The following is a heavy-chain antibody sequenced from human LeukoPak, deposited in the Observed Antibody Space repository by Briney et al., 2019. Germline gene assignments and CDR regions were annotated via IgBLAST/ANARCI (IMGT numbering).Heavy chain of an antibody. CDR1: GDSVSSNSAA. CDR2: TYYRSKCYN. Sequence: SQTLSLTCAISGDSVSSNSAAWNWIRQSPSRGLEWLGSTYYRSKCYNDYAVAVKSRITINPDTSKNQFSLQLNSVTPADTAVYYCARAQLEPALYHWFDPWGQGTLVTVSS. CDR3: ARAQLEPALYHWFDP. V-gene: IGHV6-1*01. J-gene: IGHJ5*02. D-gene: IGHD1-1*01.